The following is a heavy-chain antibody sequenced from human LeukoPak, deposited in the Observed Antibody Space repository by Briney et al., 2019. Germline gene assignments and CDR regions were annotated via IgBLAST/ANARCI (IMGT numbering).Heavy chain of an antibody. V-gene: IGHV4-4*07. J-gene: IGHJ6*03. CDR1: GGSFGNYY. Sequence: SETLSLTCTVSGGSFGNYYLSWIRQPAGKGLEWIGHIYTSGSTGYNPSLKSRVTMSVDTSKKQFSLYLRSVTAADTAVYYCARGRFGDYCLDVWGKGTTVTVSS. D-gene: IGHD3-10*01. CDR3: ARGRFGDYCLDV. CDR2: IYTSGST.